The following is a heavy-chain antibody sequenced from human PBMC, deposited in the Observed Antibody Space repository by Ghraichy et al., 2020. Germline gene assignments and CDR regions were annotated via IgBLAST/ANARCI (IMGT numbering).Heavy chain of an antibody. CDR2: ISYDGSNK. V-gene: IGHV3-30-3*01. Sequence: LNISCAASGFTFSSYAMHWVRQAPGKGLEWVAVISYDGSNKYYADSVKGRFTISRDNSKNTLYLQMNSLRAEDTAVYYCARGISGSSDYWGQGTLVTVSS. CDR3: ARGISGSSDY. CDR1: GFTFSSYA. J-gene: IGHJ4*02. D-gene: IGHD3-22*01.